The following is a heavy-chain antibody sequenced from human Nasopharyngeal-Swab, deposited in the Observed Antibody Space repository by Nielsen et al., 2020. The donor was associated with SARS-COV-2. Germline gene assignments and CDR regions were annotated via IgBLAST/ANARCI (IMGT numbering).Heavy chain of an antibody. CDR3: ERAAGGVLNPRSQVDP. CDR1: GYTFINYG. D-gene: IGHD3-16*01. V-gene: IGHV1-18*01. CDR2: ISANNGNT. Sequence: ASVKVSCKASGYTFINYGLSWVRQAPGQGLEWVGWISANNGNTNYAQKFRGRVTMTRDTSTSTVYMELSSLRSEDTDVYYCERAAGGVLNPRSQVDPWGQGKLVTVAS. J-gene: IGHJ5*02.